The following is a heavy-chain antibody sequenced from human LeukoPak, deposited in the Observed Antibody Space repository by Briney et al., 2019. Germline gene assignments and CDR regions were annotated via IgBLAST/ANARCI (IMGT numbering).Heavy chain of an antibody. CDR2: ISYDGSNK. CDR3: VSEKSYYDYVWGSYPPNY. V-gene: IGHV3-30*03. D-gene: IGHD3-16*02. Sequence: GGSLRLSCAASGFTFSSYGMHWVRRAPGKGLEWVAVISYDGSNKYYADSVKGRFTISRDNAKNSLYLQMNSLRAEDTALYYCVSEKSYYDYVWGSYPPNYWGQGTLVTVSS. J-gene: IGHJ4*02. CDR1: GFTFSSYG.